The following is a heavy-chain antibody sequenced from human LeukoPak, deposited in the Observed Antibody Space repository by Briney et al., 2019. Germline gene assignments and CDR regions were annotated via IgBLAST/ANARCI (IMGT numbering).Heavy chain of an antibody. Sequence: LVKVSCKASGGTFSSYAISWVRQAPGQGLEWMGGIIPIFGTANYAQKFQGRVTITTDESTSTAYMELSSLRSEDTAVYYCARVDSNWFDPWGQGTLVTVSS. V-gene: IGHV1-69*05. J-gene: IGHJ5*02. CDR1: GGTFSSYA. CDR2: IIPIFGTA. CDR3: ARVDSNWFDP.